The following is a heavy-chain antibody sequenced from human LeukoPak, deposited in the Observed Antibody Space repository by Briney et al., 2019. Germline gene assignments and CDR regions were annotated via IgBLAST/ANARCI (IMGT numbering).Heavy chain of an antibody. D-gene: IGHD2/OR15-2a*01. CDR2: IYHSGST. J-gene: IGHJ4*02. CDR3: ATDCYGRSAVLCH. Sequence: NPSGTLSLTCAVSGGSISSGGYSWSWIRQPPGKGLEWIGYIYHSGSTYYNPSLKSRVTISVDRSKNQFSLKLSSVTAADTAVYYCATDCYGRSAVLCHWGQGTVVTVSS. V-gene: IGHV4-30-2*01. CDR1: GGSISSGGYS.